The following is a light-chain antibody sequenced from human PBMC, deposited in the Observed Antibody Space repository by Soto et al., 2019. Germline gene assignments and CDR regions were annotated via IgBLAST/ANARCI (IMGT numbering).Light chain of an antibody. CDR1: TSDIGGYNY. Sequence: QSALTQPASVSGSPGQSITISCTGTTSDIGGYNYVSWYQQHPGKAPKLMIYDVTRRPSGVSNRFSGSKSSNTASLTISGLQAEDEADYYCSTDISSSAPYVFGTGTKLTVL. J-gene: IGLJ1*01. CDR3: STDISSSAPYV. CDR2: DVT. V-gene: IGLV2-14*01.